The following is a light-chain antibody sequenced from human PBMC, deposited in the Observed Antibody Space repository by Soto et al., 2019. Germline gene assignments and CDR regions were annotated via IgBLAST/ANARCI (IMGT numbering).Light chain of an antibody. CDR2: GAS. CDR1: QSISDS. J-gene: IGKJ1*01. V-gene: IGKV3-15*01. Sequence: EIVMTQSPATLSVSPGGRATLSCRASQSISDSLAWYQQKPGQAPRLLIHGASTMATGVPARFSGSGSGTDFTLTISSLQSEDFATYYCQQYYSCPRTFGQGTKVDI. CDR3: QQYYSCPRT.